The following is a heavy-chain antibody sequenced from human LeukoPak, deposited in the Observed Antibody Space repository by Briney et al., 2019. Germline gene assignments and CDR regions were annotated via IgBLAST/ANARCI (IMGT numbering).Heavy chain of an antibody. J-gene: IGHJ4*02. D-gene: IGHD2-2*02. CDR3: ARGDCSSTSCYNIDY. CDR2: INPNSGGT. CDR1: GYTFTGYY. Sequence: ASVKVSCKASGYTFTGYYMHWVRQAPGQGLDWMGRINPNSGGTNYAQKFQGRVTMTRDTSISTAYMELSRLRSDDTAVYYCARGDCSSTSCYNIDYWGQGTLVTVSS. V-gene: IGHV1-2*06.